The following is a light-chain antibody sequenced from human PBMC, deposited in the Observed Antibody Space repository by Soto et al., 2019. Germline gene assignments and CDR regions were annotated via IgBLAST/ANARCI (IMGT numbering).Light chain of an antibody. J-gene: IGKJ4*01. CDR1: QSLVYSDGNTY. V-gene: IGKV2-30*01. Sequence: DVVMPQSPLSLPVTLGQPASISCRSSQSLVYSDGNTYLNWLQQRPGQSSRRLIYEVSNRDSGVPARFSDSGAGTAFTRKISRVEAEDVGVYYCMQDTHWPHLTFGGGTNVEIK. CDR3: MQDTHWPHLT. CDR2: EVS.